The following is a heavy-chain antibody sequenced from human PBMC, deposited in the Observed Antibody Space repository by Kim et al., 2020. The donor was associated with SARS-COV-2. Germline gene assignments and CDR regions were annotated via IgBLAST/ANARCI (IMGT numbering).Heavy chain of an antibody. CDR3: ARKARASSGFDP. J-gene: IGHJ5*02. V-gene: IGHV4-30-2*01. Sequence: YYNPALRGRVTIPVDRPKNQLSLTVRSVTAADTAVYYCARKARASSGFDPWGQGTLVTVSS. D-gene: IGHD1-1*01.